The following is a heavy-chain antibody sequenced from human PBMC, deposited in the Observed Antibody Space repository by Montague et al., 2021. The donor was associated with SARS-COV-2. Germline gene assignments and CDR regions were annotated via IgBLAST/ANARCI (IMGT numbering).Heavy chain of an antibody. D-gene: IGHD2/OR15-2a*01. V-gene: IGHV4-61*02. CDR3: ARDDFRWDFDC. CDR1: GDSITSDVSY. Sequence: TLSLTCTVSGDSITSDVSYWSWIRQPAGKGLEWIERIYTTGSTNYNPSLKSRLTISLDTSKNQFSLKLSSVTAADTAVYYCARDDFRWDFDCWGQGTLVTVSS. CDR2: IYTTGST. J-gene: IGHJ4*02.